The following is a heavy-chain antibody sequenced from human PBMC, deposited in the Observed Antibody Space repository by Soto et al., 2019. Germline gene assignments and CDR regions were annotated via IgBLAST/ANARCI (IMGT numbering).Heavy chain of an antibody. CDR2: IYHSGST. V-gene: IGHV4-4*02. CDR3: ARCNYDILTGLGWIDP. D-gene: IGHD3-9*01. Sequence: PSETLSLTCAVSGGSISSSNWWSWVRQPPGKGLQWIGEIYHSGSTNYIPSLKSRVTISVDKSRNQFSLKLSSVTAADTAVYYCARCNYDILTGLGWIDPWGQGTLVTVSS. CDR1: GGSISSSNW. J-gene: IGHJ5*02.